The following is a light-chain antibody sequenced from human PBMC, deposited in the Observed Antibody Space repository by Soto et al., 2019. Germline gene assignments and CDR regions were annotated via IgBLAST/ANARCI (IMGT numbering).Light chain of an antibody. J-gene: IGLJ1*01. Sequence: QSALTQPASVSGSPGQSITISCTGTSSDVGACNFVSWHQQHPGKAPKLMIYNVYDRPSGISYRFSGSKSGNTASLTISGLQGEDEADYYCSAYTVSRTYVFGTGTKVTVL. CDR2: NVY. CDR3: SAYTVSRTYV. V-gene: IGLV2-14*03. CDR1: SSDVGACNF.